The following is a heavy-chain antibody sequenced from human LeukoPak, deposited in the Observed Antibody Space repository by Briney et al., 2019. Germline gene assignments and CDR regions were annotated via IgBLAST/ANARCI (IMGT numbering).Heavy chain of an antibody. CDR2: ISTSSSYI. D-gene: IGHD6-19*01. CDR1: GFTFSIYS. CDR3: ARVSAHAGIAVAASDY. Sequence: GGSLRLSCAASGFTFSIYSMNWVRQAPGKGLEWVSSISTSSSYIYYADSVKGRFTISRDNAKNSLYLQMNSLRAEDTAVYYCARVSAHAGIAVAASDYWGQGTLVTVSS. J-gene: IGHJ4*02. V-gene: IGHV3-21*01.